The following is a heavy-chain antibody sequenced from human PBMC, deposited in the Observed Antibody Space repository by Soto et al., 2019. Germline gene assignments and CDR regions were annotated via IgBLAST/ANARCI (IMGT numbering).Heavy chain of an antibody. Sequence: HGESLKISCKGSGYSFTSYWIGWVRQMPGKGLEWMGIIYPGDSDTRYSPSFQGQVTISADKSISTAYLQWSSLKASDTAMYYCARQAAAPYYDFWSGYSGAGTYGMDVWGQGTTVTVSS. J-gene: IGHJ6*02. CDR2: IYPGDSDT. V-gene: IGHV5-51*01. D-gene: IGHD3-3*01. CDR1: GYSFTSYW. CDR3: ARQAAAPYYDFWSGYSGAGTYGMDV.